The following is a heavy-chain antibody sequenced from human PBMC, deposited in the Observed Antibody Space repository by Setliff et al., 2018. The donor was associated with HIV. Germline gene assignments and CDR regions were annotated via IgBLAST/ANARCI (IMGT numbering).Heavy chain of an antibody. V-gene: IGHV1-3*01. D-gene: IGHD3-22*01. J-gene: IGHJ5*02. Sequence: ASVKVSCKASGYTFTSYAMHWVRQAPGQRLEWMGWINAGNGNTKYSQKFQGGVTMTRNTSISTAYMELSSLRSEDTAVYYCARGAWDSSGYYYWFDPWGQGTLVTVSS. CDR3: ARGAWDSSGYYYWFDP. CDR1: GYTFTSYA. CDR2: INAGNGNT.